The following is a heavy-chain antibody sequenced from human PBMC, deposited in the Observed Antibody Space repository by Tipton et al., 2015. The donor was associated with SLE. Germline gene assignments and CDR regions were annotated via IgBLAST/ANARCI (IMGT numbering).Heavy chain of an antibody. V-gene: IGHV4-34*01. CDR2: INHSGST. J-gene: IGHJ6*03. CDR3: ARAPGLERSYCYYYYMDV. D-gene: IGHD1-1*01. Sequence: TLSLTCAVYGGSLSGYYWSWIRQPPGKGLEWIGDINHSGSTNYNPSLKSRVTISVDTSKNQFSLRLSSVTAADTAVYYCARAPGLERSYCYYYYMDVWGKGTTVTVSS. CDR1: GGSLSGYY.